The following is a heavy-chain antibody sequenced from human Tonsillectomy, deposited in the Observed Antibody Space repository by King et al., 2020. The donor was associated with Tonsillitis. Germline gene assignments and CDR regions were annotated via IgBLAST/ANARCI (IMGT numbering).Heavy chain of an antibody. D-gene: IGHD6-19*01. CDR2: ISSSTI. Sequence: VQLVESGGGLVQPGGSLRLSCAASGFTFSSYSMNWVRQAPGKGLEWVSYISSSTIYYADSVKGRFTISRDNAKNSLYLQMNSLRAEDTAVYYCARAPEGSGWFISWFDPWGQGTLVTVSS. CDR3: ARAPEGSGWFISWFDP. V-gene: IGHV3-48*04. J-gene: IGHJ5*02. CDR1: GFTFSSYS.